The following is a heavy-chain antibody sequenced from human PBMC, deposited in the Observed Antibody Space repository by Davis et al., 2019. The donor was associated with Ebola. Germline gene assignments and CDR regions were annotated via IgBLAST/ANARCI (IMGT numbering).Heavy chain of an antibody. V-gene: IGHV3-23*01. CDR1: GFTFSSYA. D-gene: IGHD5-18*01. J-gene: IGHJ4*02. CDR2: ISGSGGST. Sequence: PGGSLRLSCVASGFTFSSYAMSWVRQTPGKGLEWVSGISGSGGSTYSADSVKGRFTISRDTSKNTLYLQMNSLRAEDTAVYYCAKDMGRGYSYGSFFDYWGQGTLVTVSS. CDR3: AKDMGRGYSYGSFFDY.